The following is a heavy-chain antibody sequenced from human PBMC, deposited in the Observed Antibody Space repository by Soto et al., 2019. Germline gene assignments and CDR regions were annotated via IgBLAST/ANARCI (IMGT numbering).Heavy chain of an antibody. Sequence: SVKVSCKASGYTFSNFAISWVRQAPGQGLEWMGRIIPIFDSTNYAQEFQGRVTITADESTNTAYMELNSLRSEDTAIYYCAKGGNVAEDYYGLDVWGQGTTVTVSS. CDR1: GYTFSNFA. D-gene: IGHD6-13*01. CDR3: AKGGNVAEDYYGLDV. V-gene: IGHV1-69*13. J-gene: IGHJ6*02. CDR2: IIPIFDST.